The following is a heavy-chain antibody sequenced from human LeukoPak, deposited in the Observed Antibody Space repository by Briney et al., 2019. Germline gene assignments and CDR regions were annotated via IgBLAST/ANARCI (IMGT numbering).Heavy chain of an antibody. CDR2: INTDGTVT. J-gene: IGHJ4*02. CDR1: GFTFSKYW. Sequence: GGSLRLSCAASGFTFSKYWTLWVRQAPGKGLESVSRINTDGTVTTYADSVKGRFTVSRDNADNTLFLQMNSVRDEDTAVYYCATKQWLAPPPDSWGQGTPVTVSS. D-gene: IGHD6-19*01. CDR3: ATKQWLAPPPDS. V-gene: IGHV3-74*01.